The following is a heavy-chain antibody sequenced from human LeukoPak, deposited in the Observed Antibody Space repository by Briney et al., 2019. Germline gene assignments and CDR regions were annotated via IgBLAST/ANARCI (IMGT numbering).Heavy chain of an antibody. Sequence: GGSLRLSCAASGFTFGEYGMSWVRQAPGKGLEWVSGINWNGANTGYADSVKGRFTISRDNTQNSLYLQMNSLRAEDTAFYYCARDALYDSFGYYSDYWGQGTLVTVSS. V-gene: IGHV3-20*04. CDR1: GFTFGEYG. J-gene: IGHJ4*02. CDR2: INWNGANT. D-gene: IGHD3-22*01. CDR3: ARDALYDSFGYYSDY.